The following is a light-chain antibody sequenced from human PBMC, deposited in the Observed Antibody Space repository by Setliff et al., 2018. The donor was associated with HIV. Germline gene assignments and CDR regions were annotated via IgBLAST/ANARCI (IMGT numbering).Light chain of an antibody. CDR2: DND. J-gene: IGLJ3*02. CDR1: SSNIGNNY. Sequence: QSALTQPPSVSAAPGQKVTISCSGSSSNIGNNYVSWYQQLPGTAPKLLIYDNDQRPSGIPDRFSGSKSGTSATLGITGLQTGDEADYHCATWDNSLSGVAFGGGTKVTVL. V-gene: IGLV1-51*01. CDR3: ATWDNSLSGVA.